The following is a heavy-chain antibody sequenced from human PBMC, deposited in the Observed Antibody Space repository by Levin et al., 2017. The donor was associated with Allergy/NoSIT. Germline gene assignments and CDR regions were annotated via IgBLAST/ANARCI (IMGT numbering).Heavy chain of an antibody. Sequence: GESLKISCAASGFTFSSYAMHWVRQAPGKGLEWVAVISYDGSNKYYADSVKGRFTISRDNSKNTLYLQMNSLRAEDTAVYYCASQRTYYYDSSGYLPDAFDIWGQGTMVTVSS. D-gene: IGHD3-22*01. CDR2: ISYDGSNK. CDR3: ASQRTYYYDSSGYLPDAFDI. V-gene: IGHV3-30-3*01. CDR1: GFTFSSYA. J-gene: IGHJ3*02.